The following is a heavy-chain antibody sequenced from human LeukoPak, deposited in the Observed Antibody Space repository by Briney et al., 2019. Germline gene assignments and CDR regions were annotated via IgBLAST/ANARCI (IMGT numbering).Heavy chain of an antibody. Sequence: GGSRRLSCQAPGFTFISYAMPWVRQAPGKGLEWVAVISYDGSNKYYADSVKGRFTISRDNSKNTLYLQMNSLRAEDTAVYYCASEVPRFDYWGQGTLVTVSS. J-gene: IGHJ4*02. CDR3: ASEVPRFDY. V-gene: IGHV3-30*04. CDR1: GFTFISYA. CDR2: ISYDGSNK.